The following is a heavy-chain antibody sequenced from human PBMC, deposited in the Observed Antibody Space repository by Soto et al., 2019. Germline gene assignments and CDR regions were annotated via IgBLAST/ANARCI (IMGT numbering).Heavy chain of an antibody. V-gene: IGHV3-7*01. Sequence: GGSLRLSCAASGFTFSSYWMSWVRQAPGKGLEWVANIKQDGSGKYYVDSVKGRFTISRDNAKNSLYLQMNSLRAEDTAVYYCARRIAAAGNFMYFDYWGQGTLVTVSS. CDR2: IKQDGSGK. D-gene: IGHD6-13*01. CDR3: ARRIAAAGNFMYFDY. J-gene: IGHJ4*02. CDR1: GFTFSSYW.